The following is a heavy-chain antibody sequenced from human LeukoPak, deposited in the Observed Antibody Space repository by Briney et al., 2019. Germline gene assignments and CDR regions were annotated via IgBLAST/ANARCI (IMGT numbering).Heavy chain of an antibody. D-gene: IGHD6-13*01. CDR3: AKDLSSSWNYFDY. CDR2: ISGSGGST. V-gene: IGHV3-23*01. Sequence: PGGSLRLSCAASGFTFSSYAMNWVRQAPGKGLEWVSGISGSGGSTYYADSVKGRVTISRDNSKNTLYLQMNSLRAEDTAVYYCAKDLSSSWNYFDYWGHGTLVTVSS. CDR1: GFTFSSYA. J-gene: IGHJ4*01.